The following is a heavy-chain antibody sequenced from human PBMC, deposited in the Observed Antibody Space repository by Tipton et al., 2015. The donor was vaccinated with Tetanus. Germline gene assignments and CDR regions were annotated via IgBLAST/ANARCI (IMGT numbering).Heavy chain of an antibody. V-gene: IGHV1-18*01. J-gene: IGHJ3*02. CDR2: ISAYNGNT. D-gene: IGHD3-22*01. Sequence: QSGPEVKKPGASVKVSCKASGYTFTSYGISWVRQAPGQGLEWMGWISAYNGNTNYAQKLQGIVTMTTDTSTSTAYMELSSLRSDGTAGCYCAGELSITMIVVVSAVDIWGQGTMVSVTA. CDR1: GYTFTSYG. CDR3: AGELSITMIVVVSAVDI.